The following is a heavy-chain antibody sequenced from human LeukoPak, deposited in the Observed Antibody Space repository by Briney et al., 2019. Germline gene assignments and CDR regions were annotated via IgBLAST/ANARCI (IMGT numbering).Heavy chain of an antibody. J-gene: IGHJ5*02. CDR2: TYYRSKWYN. D-gene: IGHD6-19*01. Sequence: SQTLSLTCAISGDSVSSNSAAWNWIRQSPSRGLEWLGRTYYRSKWYNDYAVSVKSQITINPDTSKNQLSLQLNSVTPEDTAVYYCAREGGIAVAGTSSWSDPWGQGTLVTVSS. CDR3: AREGGIAVAGTSSWSDP. V-gene: IGHV6-1*01. CDR1: GDSVSSNSAA.